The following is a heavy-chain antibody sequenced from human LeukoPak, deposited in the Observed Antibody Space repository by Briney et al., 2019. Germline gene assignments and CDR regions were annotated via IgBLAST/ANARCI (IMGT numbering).Heavy chain of an antibody. Sequence: SETLSLTCTVSGASISSSSYYWGWIRQPPGKGLEWIGYIYYSGSTYYNPSLKSRVTISGDTSKKQFSLKLSSVTAADTAVYYCATYGGKSPLGFDYWGQGTLVTVSS. D-gene: IGHD4-23*01. CDR3: ATYGGKSPLGFDY. J-gene: IGHJ4*02. CDR1: GASISSSSYY. V-gene: IGHV4-30-4*08. CDR2: IYYSGST.